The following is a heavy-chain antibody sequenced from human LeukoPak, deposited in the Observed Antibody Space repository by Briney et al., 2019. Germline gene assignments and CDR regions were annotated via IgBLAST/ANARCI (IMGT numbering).Heavy chain of an antibody. J-gene: IGHJ4*02. CDR1: GFTFSSYW. D-gene: IGHD2-21*02. CDR2: IKQDGSEK. CDR3: ARGGSAVVVTATTRVFNH. Sequence: GGSLGLSCAASGFTFSSYWMSSVRQAPGRGLEWVANIKQDGSEKYYVDSVKGRFTISRDNAKNSLYLQMNSVRVEDTALYYCARGGSAVVVTATTRVFNHGGEGTLVTLSS. V-gene: IGHV3-7*01.